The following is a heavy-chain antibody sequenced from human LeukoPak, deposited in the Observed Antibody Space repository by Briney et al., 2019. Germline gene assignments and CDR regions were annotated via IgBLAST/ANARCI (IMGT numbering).Heavy chain of an antibody. J-gene: IGHJ4*02. CDR2: IDAGNGNT. CDR1: GGTFSSYA. CDR3: ARGSTSDWPLDH. D-gene: IGHD2-2*01. V-gene: IGHV1-3*01. Sequence: ASVKVSCKASGGTFSSYAISWVRQAPGQRLEWVGWIDAGNGNTRYSQKFQGRVTITRDTSTSTAYIELRSLRSEDTAMYFCARGSTSDWPLDHWGQETLVTISS.